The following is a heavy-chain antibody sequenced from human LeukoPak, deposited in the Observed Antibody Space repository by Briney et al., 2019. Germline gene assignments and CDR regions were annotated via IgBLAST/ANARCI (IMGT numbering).Heavy chain of an antibody. CDR1: GFTFSRYV. CDR2: TSGSGGST. J-gene: IGHJ1*01. D-gene: IGHD6-13*01. CDR3: ARDSSSWYVSEH. Sequence: PGGSLRLSCAASGFTFSRYVMSWVRQAPGKGLEWVSATSGSGGSTYYADSVKGRFTISRDNAKNSLYLQMNSLRAEDTALYYCARDSSSWYVSEHWGQGTLVTVSS. V-gene: IGHV3-23*01.